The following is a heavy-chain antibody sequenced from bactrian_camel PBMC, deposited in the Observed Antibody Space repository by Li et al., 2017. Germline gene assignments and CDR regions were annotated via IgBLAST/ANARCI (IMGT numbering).Heavy chain of an antibody. CDR1: GFTFSGYY. J-gene: IGHJ6*01. CDR3: VRDVLKDGGNWDGGY. CDR2: IRSAGSNT. Sequence: HVQLVESGGGSVQPGGSLRLSCAASGFTFSGYYMGWVRQAPGKGLEWVSKIRSAGSNTYYADSVKGRFTISRDNAKNTVYLQLNSLKPDDTAVYYCVRDVLKDGGNWDGGYWGQGTQVTVS. V-gene: IGHV3S6*01. D-gene: IGHD7*01.